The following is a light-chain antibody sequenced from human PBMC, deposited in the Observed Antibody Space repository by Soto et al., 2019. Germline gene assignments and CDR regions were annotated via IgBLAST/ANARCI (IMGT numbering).Light chain of an antibody. CDR1: QTILTN. J-gene: IGKJ5*01. Sequence: EIVMTQSAATLSVSPGERVTLSCRASQTILTNLAWYQQRPGQAPRPLIYGASTRATGIPARFSGSGSGTEFTLTISSLHSEDFAFYYCQQYNNWPITFGQGTRLEIK. CDR3: QQYNNWPIT. CDR2: GAS. V-gene: IGKV3-15*01.